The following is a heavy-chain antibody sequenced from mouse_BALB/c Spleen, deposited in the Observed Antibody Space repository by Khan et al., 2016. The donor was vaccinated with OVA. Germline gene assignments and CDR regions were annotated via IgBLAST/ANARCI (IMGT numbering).Heavy chain of an antibody. Sequence: QVRLQQSGPALVKPGASVKMSCKASGYTFTDYVINWVKQRTGQGLEWIGEIYPGSGSTYYNEKFKGKATLTADKSSNTAYMHLSSLTSEDSAVYFCAKNYASWFAYWGQGTLVTVSA. CDR2: IYPGSGST. CDR3: AKNYASWFAY. V-gene: IGHV1-77*01. CDR1: GYTFTDYV. J-gene: IGHJ3*01.